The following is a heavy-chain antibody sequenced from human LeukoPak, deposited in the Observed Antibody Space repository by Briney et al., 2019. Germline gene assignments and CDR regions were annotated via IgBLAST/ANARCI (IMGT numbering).Heavy chain of an antibody. V-gene: IGHV4-59*08. J-gene: IGHJ4*02. CDR1: GGSMNTYY. CDR3: ARSLSTAGIDY. CDR2: IYQSGST. Sequence: SETLSLTCTVSGGSMNTYYWTWIRQPPGKGLEWIGSIYQSGSTYYNPSLKSRVTISVDTSKNQFSLNLRSVTAADTAVYYCARSLSTAGIDYWGQGTLVTVSS. D-gene: IGHD2-2*01.